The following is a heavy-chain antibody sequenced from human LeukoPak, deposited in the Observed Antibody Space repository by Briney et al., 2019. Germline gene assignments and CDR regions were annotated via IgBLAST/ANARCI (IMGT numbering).Heavy chain of an antibody. CDR1: GGSIGSGGYY. CDR2: IYYSGST. Sequence: SETLSLTCTVSGGSIGSGGYYWSWIRQHPGKGLEWIGYIYYSGSTYYNPSLKSRVTISVDTSKNQFSLKLSSVTAADTAVYYCARALWIHAFDIWGQGTMVTVSS. CDR3: ARALWIHAFDI. D-gene: IGHD5-18*01. V-gene: IGHV4-31*03. J-gene: IGHJ3*02.